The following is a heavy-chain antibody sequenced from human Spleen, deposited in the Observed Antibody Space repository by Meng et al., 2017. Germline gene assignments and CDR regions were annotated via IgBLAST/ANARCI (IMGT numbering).Heavy chain of an antibody. Sequence: SETLSLTCGVSGGSVTSDSYYWHWIRQSPGKGLEWIGRIYTSGSTNYNPSLKSRVTISVDTSKNQFSLKLSSVTAADTAVYYCARVWIAVAGTRRYFDYWGQGTLVTVSS. CDR3: ARVWIAVAGTRRYFDY. D-gene: IGHD6-19*01. CDR2: IYTSGST. V-gene: IGHV4-61*02. CDR1: GGSVTSDSYY. J-gene: IGHJ4*02.